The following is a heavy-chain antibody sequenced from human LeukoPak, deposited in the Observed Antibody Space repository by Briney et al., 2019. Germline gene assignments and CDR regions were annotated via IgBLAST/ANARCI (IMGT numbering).Heavy chain of an antibody. D-gene: IGHD6-13*01. V-gene: IGHV3-48*01. Sequence: SGRSLRLSCTASGFTFSSYSMNWVRQAPGKGLEWVSYISSSSSTIYYADSVKGRFTISRDNAKNSLYLQMNSLRAEDTAVYYCATAAAGYYYYYMDVWGKGTTVTVSS. J-gene: IGHJ6*03. CDR1: GFTFSSYS. CDR2: ISSSSSTI. CDR3: ATAAAGYYYYYMDV.